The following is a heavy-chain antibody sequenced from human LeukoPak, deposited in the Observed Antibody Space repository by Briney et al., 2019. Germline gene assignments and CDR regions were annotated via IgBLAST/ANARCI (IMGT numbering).Heavy chain of an antibody. J-gene: IGHJ6*04. Sequence: GGSLRLSCAASGFTFSSHAMSWVRPAPGKGLEWVSAISGSVGSTYYADSVKGRFTISRDNSKNTQYLQMSSLRAEDTAVYYCAKGGIAVAGYYYYGMDVWGKGTTVTVSS. CDR3: AKGGIAVAGYYYYGMDV. V-gene: IGHV3-23*01. D-gene: IGHD6-19*01. CDR1: GFTFSSHA. CDR2: ISGSVGST.